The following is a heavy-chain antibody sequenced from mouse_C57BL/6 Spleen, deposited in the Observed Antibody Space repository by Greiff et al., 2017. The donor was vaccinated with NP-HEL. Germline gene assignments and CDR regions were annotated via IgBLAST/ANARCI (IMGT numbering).Heavy chain of an antibody. CDR1: GFTFSSYA. V-gene: IGHV5-9-1*02. Sequence: EVMLVESGEGLVKPGGSLKLSCAASGFTFSSYAMSWVRQTPEKRLEWVAYISSGGDYIYYADTVKGRFTISRDNARNTLYLQMSSLKSEDTAMYYCTRGGDGNYFDYWGQGTTLTVSS. CDR2: ISSGGDYI. CDR3: TRGGDGNYFDY. D-gene: IGHD2-1*01. J-gene: IGHJ2*01.